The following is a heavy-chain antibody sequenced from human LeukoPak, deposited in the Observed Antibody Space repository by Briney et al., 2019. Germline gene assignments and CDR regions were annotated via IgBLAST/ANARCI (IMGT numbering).Heavy chain of an antibody. J-gene: IGHJ4*02. V-gene: IGHV1-69*13. CDR2: IIPIFGTA. CDR1: GGTFSGYA. CDR3: TSDPYDFWSGYYTVFY. D-gene: IGHD3-3*01. Sequence: SVKVSCKASGGTFSGYAISWVRQAPGQGLEWMGGIIPIFGTANYAQKFQGRVTITADESTSTLYMELSSLRSEDTAVYYCTSDPYDFWSGYYTVFYWGQGALVTVSS.